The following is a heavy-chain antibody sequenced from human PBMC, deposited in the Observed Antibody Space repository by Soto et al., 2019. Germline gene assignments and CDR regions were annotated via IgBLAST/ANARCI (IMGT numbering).Heavy chain of an antibody. D-gene: IGHD1-26*01. CDR2: INAGNGNT. J-gene: IGHJ2*01. CDR1: GYTFTNYA. Sequence: QVQLVQSGAEVKKPGASVKVSCKASGYTFTNYAMHWVRQAPGQRLEWMGWINAGNGNTKYSQKFQGRVTITRDTSASTACMELSSLRSEDTAVYYCARGGSLYWYFDLWGRGTLVTVSS. V-gene: IGHV1-3*01. CDR3: ARGGSLYWYFDL.